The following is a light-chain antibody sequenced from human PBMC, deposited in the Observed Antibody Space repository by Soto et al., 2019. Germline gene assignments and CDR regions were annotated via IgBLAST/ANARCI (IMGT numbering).Light chain of an antibody. CDR2: DAS. CDR1: QSVTKW. V-gene: IGKV1-5*01. J-gene: IGKJ1*01. CDR3: QHYNGHSTWS. Sequence: DIQMTQSPSTLSASVGDRVTITCRASQSVTKWVAWYQQRPGQAPKVLIWDASSLQRGVPSRFSGSGYGTEFTLTISSLQPDDFATYYCQHYNGHSTWSFVQGTKVDIK.